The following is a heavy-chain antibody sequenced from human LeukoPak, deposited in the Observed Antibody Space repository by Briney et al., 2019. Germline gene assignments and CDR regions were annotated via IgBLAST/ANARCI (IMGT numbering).Heavy chain of an antibody. CDR2: ISYDGSNK. CDR1: GFTFSSYA. J-gene: IGHJ1*01. V-gene: IGHV3-30-3*01. Sequence: QPGRSLRLSCAASGFTFSSYAMHWVRQAPGKGLEWVAVISYDGSNKYYADSVKGRFTISRDNSKNTLYLQMNSLRAEDTAVYYCARVHHPGGGQWLVQEYFQHWGQGTLVTVSS. CDR3: ARVHHPGGGQWLVQEYFQH. D-gene: IGHD6-19*01.